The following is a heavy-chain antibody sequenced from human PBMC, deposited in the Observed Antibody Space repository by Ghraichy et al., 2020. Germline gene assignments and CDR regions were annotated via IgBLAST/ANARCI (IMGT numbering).Heavy chain of an antibody. CDR1: GGSFSGYY. Sequence: SETLSLTCAVYGGSFSGYYWSWIRQPPGKGLEWIGEINHSGSTNYNPSLKSRVTISVDTSKNQFSLRLNSVTAADTAVYYCARSVWIAAAGTYYYYGMDVWGQGTTVTVSS. V-gene: IGHV4-34*01. J-gene: IGHJ6*02. CDR3: ARSVWIAAAGTYYYYGMDV. CDR2: INHSGST. D-gene: IGHD6-13*01.